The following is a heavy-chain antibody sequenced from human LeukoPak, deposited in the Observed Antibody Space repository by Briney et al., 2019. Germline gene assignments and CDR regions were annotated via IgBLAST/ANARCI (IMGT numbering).Heavy chain of an antibody. CDR2: ISYDGSNK. Sequence: GRSLRLSCAASGFTFSSYAMHWVRQAPGKGLEWVAVISYDGSNKYYADSVKGRFTISRDNAKNSLYLQMNSLRAEDTAVYYCARDTYYYDSSGWFDYWGQGTLVTVSS. J-gene: IGHJ4*02. V-gene: IGHV3-30-3*01. CDR1: GFTFSSYA. D-gene: IGHD3-22*01. CDR3: ARDTYYYDSSGWFDY.